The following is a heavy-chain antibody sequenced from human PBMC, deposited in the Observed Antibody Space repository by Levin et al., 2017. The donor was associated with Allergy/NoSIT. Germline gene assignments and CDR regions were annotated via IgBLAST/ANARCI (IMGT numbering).Heavy chain of an antibody. J-gene: IGHJ6*03. CDR3: ARARLSAVSDYYYYYMDV. V-gene: IGHV4-59*01. Sequence: SQTLSLPCSVSGGSIRSDYWSWLRPPPGKGLEWIGDISYRGSTNYNASLKSRVTISGDTSENQFSLKLSSVTAADTAVYYCARARLSAVSDYYYYYMDVWGKGTAVTVS. CDR2: ISYRGST. D-gene: IGHD2/OR15-2a*01. CDR1: GGSIRSDY.